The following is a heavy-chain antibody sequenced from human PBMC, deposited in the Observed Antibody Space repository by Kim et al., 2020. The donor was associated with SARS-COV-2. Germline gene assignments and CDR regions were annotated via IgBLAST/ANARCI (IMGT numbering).Heavy chain of an antibody. CDR2: ISYDGSNK. CDR3: ARDLRYYDILTGYFPNRYYYYYYGMDV. D-gene: IGHD3-9*01. Sequence: GGSLRLFCAASGFTFSSYAMHWVRQAPGKGLEWVAVISYDGSNKYYADSVKGRFTISRDNSKNTLYLQMNSLRAEDTAVYYCARDLRYYDILTGYFPNRYYYYYYGMDVWRQGTTVTVSS. V-gene: IGHV3-30*04. J-gene: IGHJ6*02. CDR1: GFTFSSYA.